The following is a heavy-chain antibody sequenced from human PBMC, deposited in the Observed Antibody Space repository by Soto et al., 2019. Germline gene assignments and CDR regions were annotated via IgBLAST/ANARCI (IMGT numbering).Heavy chain of an antibody. Sequence: ASVKVSCKASGFTFTSSAVQWVRQARGQRLEWIGWIVVGSGNTNYAQKFQERVTITRDMSTSTAYMELSSLRSEDTAVYYCAADIIPTLIWFGELSQNTKFDPWGQGTLVTVSS. V-gene: IGHV1-58*01. J-gene: IGHJ5*02. CDR1: GFTFTSSA. D-gene: IGHD3-10*01. CDR3: AADIIPTLIWFGELSQNTKFDP. CDR2: IVVGSGNT.